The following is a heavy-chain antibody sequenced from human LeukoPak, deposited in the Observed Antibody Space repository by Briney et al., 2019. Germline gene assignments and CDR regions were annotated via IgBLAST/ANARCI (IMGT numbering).Heavy chain of an antibody. CDR1: GGSISTYY. J-gene: IGHJ2*01. D-gene: IGHD2-2*01. Sequence: SETLSLTCTLSGGSISTYYWNWIRQPPGKGLEWIGYVYINGNTNYNPSFQSRVTISVDTSKNQFSLKLSSVTAADTAVYYCARRVVPAANYWYFDLWGRGTLVTVSS. V-gene: IGHV4-59*01. CDR3: ARRVVPAANYWYFDL. CDR2: VYINGNT.